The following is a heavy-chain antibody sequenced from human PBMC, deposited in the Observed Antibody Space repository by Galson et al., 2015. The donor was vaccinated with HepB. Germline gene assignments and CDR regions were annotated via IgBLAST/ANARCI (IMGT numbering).Heavy chain of an antibody. CDR1: GFTFSSYG. D-gene: IGHD6-19*01. CDR3: AKGPIAVAGSTTSYFDY. Sequence: SLRLSCAASGFTFSSYGMHWVRQAPGKGLEWVAFIRYDGSNKYYADSVKGRFTISRDNSKNTLYLQMNSLRAEDTAVYYCAKGPIAVAGSTTSYFDYWGQGTLVTVSS. V-gene: IGHV3-30*02. J-gene: IGHJ4*02. CDR2: IRYDGSNK.